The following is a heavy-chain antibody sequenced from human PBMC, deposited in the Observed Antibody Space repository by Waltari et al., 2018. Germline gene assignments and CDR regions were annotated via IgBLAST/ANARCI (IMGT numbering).Heavy chain of an antibody. CDR2: INPNSGGT. Sequence: QVQLVQSGAEVKKPGASVKVSCKASGYTFTGYYMHWVRQAPGQGLEWMGWINPNSGGTNYAQKFQGRVTMTRDTSISTAYMELSRLRSDDTAVYYCAREMGIAAAGSNWFDPWGQGTLVTVSS. J-gene: IGHJ5*02. D-gene: IGHD6-13*01. CDR3: AREMGIAAAGSNWFDP. V-gene: IGHV1-2*02. CDR1: GYTFTGYY.